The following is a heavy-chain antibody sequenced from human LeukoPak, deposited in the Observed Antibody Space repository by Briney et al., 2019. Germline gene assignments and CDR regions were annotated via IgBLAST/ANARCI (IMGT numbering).Heavy chain of an antibody. J-gene: IGHJ4*02. D-gene: IGHD5-18*01. CDR1: GFTFSSYA. Sequence: GGSLRLSCAASGFTFSSYAMHWVRQAPGKGLEWVAVISYDGSNKYYADTVKGRFTISRDNSKNTLYLQMNSLRAEDTAVYYCARVQGRYSYGSGFDYWGQGTLVTVSS. V-gene: IGHV3-30*04. CDR2: ISYDGSNK. CDR3: ARVQGRYSYGSGFDY.